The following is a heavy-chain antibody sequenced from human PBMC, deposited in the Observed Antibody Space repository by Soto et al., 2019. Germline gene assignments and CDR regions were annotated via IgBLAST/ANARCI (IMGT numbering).Heavy chain of an antibody. V-gene: IGHV5-51*01. Sequence: GESLKISCRVSGYRFSDYYIAWVRQMSGKGLEWMGIIYPGDSYTRYGPSFQGQVTISADKSISTAYLQLSSLKASDSAIYFCARPRLRGPGEHPFYYGMDVWGQGTTVTVSS. J-gene: IGHJ6*02. CDR2: IYPGDSYT. CDR3: ARPRLRGPGEHPFYYGMDV. D-gene: IGHD3-10*01. CDR1: GYRFSDYY.